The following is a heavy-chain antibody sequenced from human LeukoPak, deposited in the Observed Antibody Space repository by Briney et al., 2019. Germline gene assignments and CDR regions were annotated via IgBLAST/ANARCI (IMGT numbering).Heavy chain of an antibody. D-gene: IGHD3-10*01. CDR1: GGSISSYY. J-gene: IGHJ6*02. V-gene: IGHV4-4*07. CDR2: VYTSGST. Sequence: SETLPLTCTVSGGSISSYYWSWIRQPAGKGLEWIGRVYTSGSTNYNPSLKSRVTMSVDTSKNQFSLKLSSVTAADTAVYYCARGDFSGSGTYYNRDYYGMDVWGQGTTVTVSS. CDR3: ARGDFSGSGTYYNRDYYGMDV.